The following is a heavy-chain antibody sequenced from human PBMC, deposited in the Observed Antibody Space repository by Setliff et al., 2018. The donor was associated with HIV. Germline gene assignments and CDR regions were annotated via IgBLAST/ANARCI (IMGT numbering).Heavy chain of an antibody. CDR1: GLTFDDWG. D-gene: IGHD3-16*02. V-gene: IGHV3-20*04. CDR2: IDWSGAGA. J-gene: IGHJ4*02. CDR3: ARQTFYLSGSYRLYYFDY. Sequence: PGRSLRLSCAASGLTFDDWGMTWVRQAPGKGLEWVSSIDWSGAGATYTDSVKGRFTISRDNAKNSLYLQMNNLRAEDTAFYYCARQTFYLSGSYRLYYFDYWGPGTLVTVSS.